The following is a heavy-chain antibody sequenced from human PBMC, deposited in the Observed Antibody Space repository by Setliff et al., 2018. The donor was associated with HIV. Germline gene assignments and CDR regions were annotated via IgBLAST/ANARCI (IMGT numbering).Heavy chain of an antibody. CDR1: GGSISSGSYF. V-gene: IGHV4-61*02. CDR3: ARDPYCPNTCYEDFTFDS. D-gene: IGHD2-8*01. CDR2: IYSSGIT. Sequence: PSETLSLTCTVSGGSISSGSYFWNWIRQPAGKGLEWIGRIYSSGITNYNPSLKSRLTISLDTSKNQFSLQGTSVTAADTAVYYCARDPYCPNTCYEDFTFDSWGQGTLVTVS. J-gene: IGHJ4*02.